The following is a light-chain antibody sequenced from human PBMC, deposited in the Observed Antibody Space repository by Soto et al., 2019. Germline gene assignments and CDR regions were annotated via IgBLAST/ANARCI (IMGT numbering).Light chain of an antibody. V-gene: IGLV1-47*02. Sequence: QPVLTQPPSASGTPGQRVTISCSGSRSKIGDNYVYWYQQFPGMAPKLLIYGNNQRPSGVPDRFSGSKSGTSASLAISGLRPEDEADYYCAAWDDSLRGDVFGTGTKLTVL. CDR1: RSKIGDNY. CDR2: GNN. J-gene: IGLJ1*01. CDR3: AAWDDSLRGDV.